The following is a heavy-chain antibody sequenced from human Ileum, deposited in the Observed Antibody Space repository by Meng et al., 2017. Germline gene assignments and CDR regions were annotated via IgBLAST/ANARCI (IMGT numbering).Heavy chain of an antibody. Sequence: VQLQESGPGLVKSSQTLSLTCTFSGGSISIGDYYWSWIRQPPGKGLEWIGYIFDTGPPSYSPPLRSRLSISMDTSKNQFSLRLTSVSAADTALYYCARHKDFFSGIWELDYWGPGTLVTVSS. CDR3: ARHKDFFSGIWELDY. J-gene: IGHJ4*02. V-gene: IGHV4-30-4*01. D-gene: IGHD3-10*01. CDR2: IFDTGPP. CDR1: GGSISIGDYY.